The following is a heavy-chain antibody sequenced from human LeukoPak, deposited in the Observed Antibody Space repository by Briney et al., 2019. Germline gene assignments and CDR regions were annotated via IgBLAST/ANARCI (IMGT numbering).Heavy chain of an antibody. J-gene: IGHJ4*02. D-gene: IGHD2-8*01. Sequence: SETLSLTCTVSGGSISSSSYYWGWIRQPPGKGLEWIGSIYYSGSTYYNPSLKSRVTISVDTSKNQFSLKLSSVTAADTAVYYRASNVGIIDYWGQGTLVTVSS. CDR1: GGSISSSSYY. CDR3: ASNVGIIDY. V-gene: IGHV4-39*01. CDR2: IYYSGST.